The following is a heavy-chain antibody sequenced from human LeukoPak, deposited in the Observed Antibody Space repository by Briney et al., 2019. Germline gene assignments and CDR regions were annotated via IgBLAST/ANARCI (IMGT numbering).Heavy chain of an antibody. CDR1: GFTFSSSE. Sequence: PGGSLRLSCAAAGFTFSSSEMNWVRRAPGKGLEWISYISSAGTIYYADFAKGRFTISRDNAKGSLYLQMNSLRAEDTGIYYCATVRRDYYNNIDYWGQGTLVTVSS. J-gene: IGHJ4*02. CDR3: ATVRRDYYNNIDY. CDR2: ISSAGTI. D-gene: IGHD5-24*01. V-gene: IGHV3-48*03.